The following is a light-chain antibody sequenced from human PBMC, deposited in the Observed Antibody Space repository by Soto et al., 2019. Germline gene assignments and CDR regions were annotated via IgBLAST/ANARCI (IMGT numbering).Light chain of an antibody. CDR3: DSYTSSRAYV. V-gene: IGLV2-14*01. CDR2: EVS. J-gene: IGLJ1*01. Sequence: QSALTQPASVSGSPGQSITISCTGTSSDVGGYNYVSWYQQQLGKAPKLIIHEVSNRPSGVSNRFSGSKSGNTASLTISGLQAEDEADYYCDSYTSSRAYVFGIGTKVTVL. CDR1: SSDVGGYNY.